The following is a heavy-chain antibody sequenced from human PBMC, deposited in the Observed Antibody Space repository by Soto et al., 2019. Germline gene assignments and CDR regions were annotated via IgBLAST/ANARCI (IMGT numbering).Heavy chain of an antibody. V-gene: IGHV1-69*13. D-gene: IGHD5-18*01. CDR2: IIPIFGTA. J-gene: IGHJ6*02. CDR1: GGTFSSYA. Sequence: ASVKVSCKASGGTFSSYAISWVRQAPGQGLEWMGGIIPIFGTANYAQKFQGRVTITADESTSTAYMELSSLRSEDTAVHYCARDGRRYSYGYYYGMDVWGQGTTVTV. CDR3: ARDGRRYSYGYYYGMDV.